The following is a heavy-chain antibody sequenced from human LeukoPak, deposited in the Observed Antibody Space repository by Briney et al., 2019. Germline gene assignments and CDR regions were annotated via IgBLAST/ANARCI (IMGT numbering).Heavy chain of an antibody. CDR2: IYTSGST. J-gene: IGHJ3*02. CDR3: ARHAAGDAFDI. D-gene: IGHD2-2*01. CDR1: GGSLSSGSYY. V-gene: IGHV4-61*02. Sequence: PSETLSLTCTVSGGSLSSGSYYWSWIRQPAGKGLEWIGRIYTSGSTNYNPSLKSRVTISVDTSKNQFSLKLSSVTAADTAVYYCARHAAGDAFDIWGQGTMVTVSS.